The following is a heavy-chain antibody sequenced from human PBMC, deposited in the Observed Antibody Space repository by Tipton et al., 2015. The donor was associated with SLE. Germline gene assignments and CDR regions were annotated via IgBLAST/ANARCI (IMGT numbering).Heavy chain of an antibody. Sequence: SLRLSCAASGFTFSSYGMHWVRQAPGKGLEWVAFIRYDGSNKYYADSVKGRFTISRDNSKNTLYLQMNSLRAEDTAVYYCVNSKLLWFGDRDYWGQGTLVTVSS. CDR3: VNSKLLWFGDRDY. J-gene: IGHJ4*02. CDR1: GFTFSSYG. D-gene: IGHD3-10*01. V-gene: IGHV3-30*02. CDR2: IRYDGSNK.